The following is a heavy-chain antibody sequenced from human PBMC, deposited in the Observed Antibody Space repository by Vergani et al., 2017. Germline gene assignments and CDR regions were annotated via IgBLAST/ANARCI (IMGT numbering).Heavy chain of an antibody. J-gene: IGHJ3*02. CDR3: AKKGGYCSGGSCYSRAFDI. V-gene: IGHV3-23*01. CDR1: GFIFSTYA. D-gene: IGHD2-15*01. CDR2: ISGSGGST. Sequence: EVQLLESGGDLVQPGGSLRLSCTASGFIFSTYAMSWVRQAPGKGLEWVSGISGSGGSTYYADSVKGRFTISRDNSKNTLYLQMNSLRAEDTAVYYCAKKGGYCSGGSCYSRAFDIWGQGTMVTVSS.